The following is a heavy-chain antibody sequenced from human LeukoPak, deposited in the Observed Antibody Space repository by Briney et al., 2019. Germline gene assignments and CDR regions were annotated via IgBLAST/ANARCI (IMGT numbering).Heavy chain of an antibody. D-gene: IGHD3-10*01. CDR2: IKSETDGETT. Sequence: GGSLRLSCVDSGFTFTNAWMSWVRQAPGKGLEWIGRIKSETDGETTNYAEPVRGRFTISRDDSKSAVYLQMDSLKIEDTAVYYCTTDLGTYYHGSQRLIPIDYWGQGTLVTVSS. CDR3: TTDLGTYYHGSQRLIPIDY. V-gene: IGHV3-15*01. CDR1: GFTFTNAW. J-gene: IGHJ4*02.